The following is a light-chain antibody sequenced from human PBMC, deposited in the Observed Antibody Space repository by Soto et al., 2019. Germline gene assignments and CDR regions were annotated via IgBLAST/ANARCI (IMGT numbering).Light chain of an antibody. V-gene: IGLV7-43*01. CDR1: TGAVTSGYY. CDR2: STT. J-gene: IGLJ2*01. CDR3: LLFYGDGVV. Sequence: QAVVTQEPSLTVSPGGTVTLTCASSTGAVTSGYYPNWFQHRPGQPPRALIYSTTYKHPWTPARFSGSLVGGKAALTLSGAQPEDEAEYYCLLFYGDGVVFGGGTKLTVL.